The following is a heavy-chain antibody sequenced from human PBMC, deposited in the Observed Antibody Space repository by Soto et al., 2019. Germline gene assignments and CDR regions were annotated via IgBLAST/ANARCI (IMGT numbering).Heavy chain of an antibody. CDR2: ISSSSSYI. J-gene: IGHJ6*02. V-gene: IGHV3-21*01. CDR1: GFTFSSYG. D-gene: IGHD2-2*01. CDR3: ARDLRCSSTSCYDPSYYYYGMDV. Sequence: GGSLRLSCVASGFTFSSYGMNWVRQAPGKGLEWVSSISSSSSYIYYADSVKGRFTISRDNAKNSLYLQMNSLRAEDTAVYYCARDLRCSSTSCYDPSYYYYGMDVWGQGTTVTVSS.